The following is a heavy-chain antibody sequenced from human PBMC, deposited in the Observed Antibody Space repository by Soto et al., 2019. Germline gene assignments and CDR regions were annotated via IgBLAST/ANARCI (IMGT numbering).Heavy chain of an antibody. D-gene: IGHD6-19*01. J-gene: IGHJ6*03. CDR2: ISGSGGST. Sequence: GGSLRLSCAASGFTVSSYAMSWVRQAPGKGLEWVSAISGSGGSTYYADSVKGRFTISRDNSKSTLYLQMNSLRAEDTAVYYCAKPSSGWPYYMDVWGKGTTVTVSS. CDR1: GFTVSSYA. V-gene: IGHV3-23*01. CDR3: AKPSSGWPYYMDV.